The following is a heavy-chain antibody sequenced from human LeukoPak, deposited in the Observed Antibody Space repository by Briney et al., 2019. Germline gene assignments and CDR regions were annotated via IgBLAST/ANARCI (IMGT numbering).Heavy chain of an antibody. V-gene: IGHV4-59*01. Sequence: PSETLSLTRTVSGGSISSYYWSWIRQPPGKGLEWIGYIYYSGSTNYNPSLKSRVTISVDTSKNQFSLKLSSVTAADTAVYYCARDPGSSWSDYYYYYGMDVWGQGTTVTVSS. D-gene: IGHD6-13*01. CDR2: IYYSGST. J-gene: IGHJ6*02. CDR3: ARDPGSSWSDYYYYYGMDV. CDR1: GGSISSYY.